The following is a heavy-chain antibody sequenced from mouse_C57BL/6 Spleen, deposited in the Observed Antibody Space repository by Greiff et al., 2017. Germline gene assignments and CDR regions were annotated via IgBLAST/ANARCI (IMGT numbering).Heavy chain of an antibody. CDR2: IDPEDGDT. D-gene: IGHD1-1*01. J-gene: IGHJ1*03. CDR3: TSGPITTVVGDWYFDV. CDR1: GFNIKDYY. V-gene: IGHV14-1*01. Sequence: EVQRVESGAELVRPGASVKLSCTASGFNIKDYYMHWVKQRPEQGLEWIGRIDPEDGDTEYAPKFQGKATMTADSSSNTAYLQLSSLTSEDTAVYYCTSGPITTVVGDWYFDVWGTGTTVTVSS.